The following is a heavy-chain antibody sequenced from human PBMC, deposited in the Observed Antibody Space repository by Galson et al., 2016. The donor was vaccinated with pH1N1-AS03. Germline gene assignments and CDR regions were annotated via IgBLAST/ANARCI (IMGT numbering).Heavy chain of an antibody. CDR2: IDPSGGGT. D-gene: IGHD3-10*01. J-gene: IGHJ4*02. Sequence: SCKASGYTFTRYYVHWVRQAPGEGLEWMGVIDPSGGGTTYAQKFQDRVTMTRDTSTSSAHMELSSLRFDDTAVYYCLAYGSGTQACFDYWGQGTPVAVSS. CDR3: LAYGSGTQACFDY. CDR1: GYTFTRYY. V-gene: IGHV1-46*01.